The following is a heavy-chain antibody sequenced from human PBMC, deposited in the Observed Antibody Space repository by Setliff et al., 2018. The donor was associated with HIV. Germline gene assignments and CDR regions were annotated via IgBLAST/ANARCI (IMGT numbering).Heavy chain of an antibody. J-gene: IGHJ5*02. D-gene: IGHD2-8*01. Sequence: ASVKVSCKASGYTFSHYPMHWVRQAPGQRPEWMGWINTGNGNTKYSQKFQDRVTITRDTSADTVYMELSSLRADDTAVYYCAKDRHCSNGVCSYNYIDPWGQGTLVTVSS. CDR2: INTGNGNT. CDR1: GYTFSHYP. CDR3: AKDRHCSNGVCSYNYIDP. V-gene: IGHV1-3*04.